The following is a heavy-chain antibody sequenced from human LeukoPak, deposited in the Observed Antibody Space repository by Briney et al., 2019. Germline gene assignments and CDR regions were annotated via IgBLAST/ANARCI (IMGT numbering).Heavy chain of an antibody. D-gene: IGHD3-16*02. J-gene: IGHJ2*01. Sequence: GGSLRLSCAASGVTFSSYWMSWVRQAPGKGLEWVANIKQDGSEKYYVDSVKGRFTISRDNAKNSLYLQMNSLRAEDTAVYYCASTVITFGGVIARYFDLWGRGTLVTVSS. CDR2: IKQDGSEK. V-gene: IGHV3-7*01. CDR1: GVTFSSYW. CDR3: ASTVITFGGVIARYFDL.